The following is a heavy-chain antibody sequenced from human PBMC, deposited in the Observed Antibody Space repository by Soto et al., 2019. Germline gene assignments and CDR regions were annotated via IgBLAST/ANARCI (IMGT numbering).Heavy chain of an antibody. D-gene: IGHD6-13*01. Sequence: QVQLVQSGAEVKKPGSSVKVSCKASGGTFSSYAISWVRQAPGQGLEWMGGIIPIFGTANYAQKCQGRVTITADDSTSTAYMELSSLRSEDTAVYYCARVPTTSSSWYVSWFDPWGQGPLVTVSS. J-gene: IGHJ5*02. CDR1: GGTFSSYA. CDR3: ARVPTTSSSWYVSWFDP. V-gene: IGHV1-69*12. CDR2: IIPIFGTA.